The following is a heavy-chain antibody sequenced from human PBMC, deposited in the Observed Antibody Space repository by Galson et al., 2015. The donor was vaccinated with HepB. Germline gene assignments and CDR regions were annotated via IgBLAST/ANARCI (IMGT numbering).Heavy chain of an antibody. D-gene: IGHD3-3*01. J-gene: IGHJ6*02. V-gene: IGHV3-30*18. CDR1: GFTFSSYG. Sequence: SLRLSCAASGFTFSSYGMHWVRQAPGKGLEWVAVISYDGSNKYYADSVKGRFTITRDNSKNTLYLQMNSLRAEDTAVYYCAKDPMGYYDFWSGNSGWGYGMDVWGQGTTVTVSS. CDR2: ISYDGSNK. CDR3: AKDPMGYYDFWSGNSGWGYGMDV.